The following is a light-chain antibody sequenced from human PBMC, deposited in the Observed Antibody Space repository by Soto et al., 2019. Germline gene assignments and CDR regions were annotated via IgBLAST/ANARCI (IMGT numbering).Light chain of an antibody. J-gene: IGKJ1*01. CDR2: AAS. Sequence: DIQMTQSPSSLSASVGDRVTITCRASQSISTYLNWYQQKPGKAPKLLIYAASNLQTGVPSRFSGSGSGTAFTLTISSLQPEDFATYYCQQSYTTLSWTFGQGTKVDIK. CDR3: QQSYTTLSWT. V-gene: IGKV1-39*01. CDR1: QSISTY.